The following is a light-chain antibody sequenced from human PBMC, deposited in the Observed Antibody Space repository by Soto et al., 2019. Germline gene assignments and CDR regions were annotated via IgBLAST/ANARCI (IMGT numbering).Light chain of an antibody. CDR2: SNN. V-gene: IGLV1-44*01. Sequence: QPVLTQPPSASGTPGQRVTISCSGSSSNIGSNTVNWYQQLPGTAPKLLIYSNNQRPSGVPDRFSGSKSGTSASLAISGLQSDDEADYYCAAWDDSLNGHVVFGGGTKLTVL. CDR1: SSNIGSNT. J-gene: IGLJ2*01. CDR3: AAWDDSLNGHVV.